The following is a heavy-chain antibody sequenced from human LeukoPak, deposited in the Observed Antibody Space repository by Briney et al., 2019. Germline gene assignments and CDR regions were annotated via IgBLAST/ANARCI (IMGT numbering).Heavy chain of an antibody. J-gene: IGHJ4*02. D-gene: IGHD2-15*01. Sequence: GGSLRLSCAASGFTFNSYSMTWVRQAPGKGLEWVAYISSSSSSIYYADSVRGRFSISRDNAKNSLYLEMNSLRDEDTAVYYCATSRGYDFDYWGQGTLVTVSS. CDR3: ATSRGYDFDY. CDR2: ISSSSSSI. V-gene: IGHV3-48*02. CDR1: GFTFNSYS.